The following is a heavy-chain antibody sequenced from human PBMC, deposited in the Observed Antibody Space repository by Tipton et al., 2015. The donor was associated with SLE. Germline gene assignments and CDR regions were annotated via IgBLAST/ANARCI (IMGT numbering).Heavy chain of an antibody. CDR1: GGSITRNTYY. V-gene: IGHV4-39*07. Sequence: TLSLTCTVSGGSITRNTYYWGWIRQPPGKGLEWIGEINHSGSTNYNPSLKSRVTISVDTSKNQFSLKLSSVTAADTAVYYCVYGDWLGLDYWGQGTLVTVSS. D-gene: IGHD4-17*01. CDR2: INHSGST. CDR3: VYGDWLGLDY. J-gene: IGHJ4*02.